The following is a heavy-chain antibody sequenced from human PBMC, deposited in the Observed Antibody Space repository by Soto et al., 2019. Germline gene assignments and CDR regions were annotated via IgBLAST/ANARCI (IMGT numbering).Heavy chain of an antibody. CDR3: VRVLCDSVVVAF. D-gene: IGHD2-15*01. CDR1: GFTVGKYD. Sequence: QLVESGGGLFQAGGSTRLSCLVSGFTVGKYDMAWVRQAPGRGMVWASIIQSGGATYYPDSAQGPFTISRDNSNNTVYLHMNSLRVEDTGFYSFVRVLCDSVVVAFWGQGSLITVS. V-gene: IGHV3-53*01. CDR2: IQSGGAT. J-gene: IGHJ4*02.